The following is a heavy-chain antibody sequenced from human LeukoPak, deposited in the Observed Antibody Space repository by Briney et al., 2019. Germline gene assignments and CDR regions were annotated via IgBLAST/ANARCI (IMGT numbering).Heavy chain of an antibody. J-gene: IGHJ4*02. V-gene: IGHV3-23*01. CDR2: ICDSGGST. CDR3: AKEAQYCSGGSCYSGFYYFDY. Sequence: GGSLRLSCSASGFTFSSYAMSWVRQAPGKGLELVSAICDSGGSTYYADSVKGRFTISRDNSKNTLYLQMNSLRAEDTAVYYCAKEAQYCSGGSCYSGFYYFDYWGQGTLVTVSS. CDR1: GFTFSSYA. D-gene: IGHD2-15*01.